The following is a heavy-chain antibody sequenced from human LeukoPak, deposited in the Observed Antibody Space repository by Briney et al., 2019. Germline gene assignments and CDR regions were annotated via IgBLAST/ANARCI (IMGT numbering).Heavy chain of an antibody. J-gene: IGHJ5*02. Sequence: SETLSLTCTVSGVSISSYYLSWIRQPPGKGLEWIWYIYYSGSTNYNPSLKSRVTLSVDTSKNQFSLKLSSLTAPDTALYYSARLPVYSKYVDWFARWGQGSMVSVCS. V-gene: IGHV4-59*08. D-gene: IGHD4-11*01. CDR2: IYYSGST. CDR1: GVSISSYY. CDR3: ARLPVYSKYVDWFAR.